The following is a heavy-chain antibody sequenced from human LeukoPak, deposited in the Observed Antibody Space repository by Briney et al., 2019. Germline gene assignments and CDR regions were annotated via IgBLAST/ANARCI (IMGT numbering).Heavy chain of an antibody. J-gene: IGHJ4*02. CDR3: AKNSGSYFGPNTN. D-gene: IGHD1-26*01. CDR1: GFTFSSYS. Sequence: GGSLRLSCAASGFTFSSYSMNWVRQAPGKGLEWVSYISSSSSTIYYADSVKGRFTISRDNAKNSLYLQMNSLRAEDTAVYYCAKNSGSYFGPNTNWGQGTLVTVSS. V-gene: IGHV3-48*01. CDR2: ISSSSSTI.